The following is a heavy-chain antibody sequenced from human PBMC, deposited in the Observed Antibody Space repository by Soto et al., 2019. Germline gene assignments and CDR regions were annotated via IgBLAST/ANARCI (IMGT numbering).Heavy chain of an antibody. CDR3: AGDWTYYYGSGSYSNFHY. CDR2: ISAYNGNT. CDR1: GYTFTSYG. J-gene: IGHJ4*02. Sequence: QVQLVQSGAEVKKPGASVKVSCKASGYTFTSYGISWVRQAPGQGLEWMGWISAYNGNTNYAQKLQGRVTMTTDTSTSTAYMELRSLRSDDTAVYYCAGDWTYYYGSGSYSNFHYWGQGTLVTVSS. D-gene: IGHD3-10*01. V-gene: IGHV1-18*01.